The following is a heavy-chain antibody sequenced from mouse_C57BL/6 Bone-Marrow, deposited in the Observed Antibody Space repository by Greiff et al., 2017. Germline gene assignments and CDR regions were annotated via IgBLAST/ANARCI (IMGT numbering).Heavy chain of an antibody. V-gene: IGHV1-72*01. CDR2: IDPKSGGT. CDR1: GYTITSYW. CDR3: ARGGLPVTGAMYY. D-gene: IGHD3-1*01. Sequence: VQLKQPGAELVKPGASVKLSCTASGYTITSYWMHWVKQRPGRGLGWIGRIDPKSGGTKYNETCKSKATLTVDKPSSPAYMQLSSLTSEDSAGYYCARGGLPVTGAMYYWGQGTSVTVSS. J-gene: IGHJ4*01.